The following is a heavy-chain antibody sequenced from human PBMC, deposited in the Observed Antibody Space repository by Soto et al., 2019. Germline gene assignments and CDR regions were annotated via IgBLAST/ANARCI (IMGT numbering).Heavy chain of an antibody. J-gene: IGHJ6*02. D-gene: IGHD5-18*01. Sequence: GESLEISCKGSGYSFTSYWIGWVRQMPGKGLEWMGIIYPGDSDTRYSPSFQGQVTISADKSISTAYLQWSSPKASDTAMYYCTRLEYSYGHYYYYYGMDVWGQGTTVTVSS. CDR1: GYSFTSYW. CDR3: TRLEYSYGHYYYYYGMDV. CDR2: IYPGDSDT. V-gene: IGHV5-51*01.